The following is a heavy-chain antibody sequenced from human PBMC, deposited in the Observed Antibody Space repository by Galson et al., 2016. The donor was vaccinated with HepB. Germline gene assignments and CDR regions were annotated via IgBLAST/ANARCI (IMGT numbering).Heavy chain of an antibody. J-gene: IGHJ4*02. D-gene: IGHD1-14*01. CDR3: AHRQRGTTFDH. V-gene: IGHV2-5*02. CDR1: GLSLTSGVVG. Sequence: PALVKPPQTLTLTCNFSGLSLTSGVVGVGWLRQPPGKALEWLALIYGDDDKTFSPSLRSRVTITKDTSKNQVVLRLTNVDPLDTATYFCAHRQRGTTFDHWGQGILVAVSS. CDR2: IYGDDDK.